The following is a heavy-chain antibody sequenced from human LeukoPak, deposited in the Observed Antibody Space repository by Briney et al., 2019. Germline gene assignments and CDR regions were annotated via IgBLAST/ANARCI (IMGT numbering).Heavy chain of an antibody. CDR1: GGSISSYY. V-gene: IGHV4-59*01. CDR2: IYYSGST. CDR3: ARNRQGGDLPLSYYYYGMDV. Sequence: SETLSLTCTVSGGSISSYYWSWIRQPPGKGLEWIGYIYYSGSTNYNPSLKSRVTISVDTSKNQFSLKLSSVTAADTAVYYCARNRQGGDLPLSYYYYGMDVGGKGTTVTVPS. J-gene: IGHJ6*04. D-gene: IGHD3-10*01.